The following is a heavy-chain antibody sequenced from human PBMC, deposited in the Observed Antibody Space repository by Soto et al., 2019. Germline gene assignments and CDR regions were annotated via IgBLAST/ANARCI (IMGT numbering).Heavy chain of an antibody. CDR3: ARDEAPYYYDSSGYYMGNWFDP. Sequence: SVKVSCKASGGTSSSYAISWVRQAPGQGLEWMGGIIPIFGTANYAQKFQGRVTITADKSTSTAYMELSSLRSEDTAVYYCARDEAPYYYDSSGYYMGNWFDPWGQGTLVTVSS. D-gene: IGHD3-22*01. CDR2: IIPIFGTA. CDR1: GGTSSSYA. V-gene: IGHV1-69*06. J-gene: IGHJ5*02.